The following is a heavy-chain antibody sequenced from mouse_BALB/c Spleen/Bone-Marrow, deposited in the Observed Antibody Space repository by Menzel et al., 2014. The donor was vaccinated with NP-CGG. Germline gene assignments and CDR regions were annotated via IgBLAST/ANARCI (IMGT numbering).Heavy chain of an antibody. CDR1: GFNIXDTY. CDR3: ARDYGRTAWFAY. J-gene: IGHJ3*01. CDR2: IDPANGNT. D-gene: IGHD1-1*01. V-gene: IGHV14-3*02. Sequence: EVKLQESGAELVKPGASVKLSYTASGFNIXDTYIHWVKQRPEQGLEWIGGIDPANGNTKYDPKFQGKATITADTSSNTAYLQLSSLTSEDTAVYYCARDYGRTAWFAYWGQGTLVTVSA.